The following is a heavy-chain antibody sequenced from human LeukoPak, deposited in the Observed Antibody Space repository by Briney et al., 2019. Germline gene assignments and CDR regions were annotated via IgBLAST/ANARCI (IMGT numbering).Heavy chain of an antibody. V-gene: IGHV4-34*01. J-gene: IGHJ4*02. CDR2: INHSGST. CDR3: ASLVDERLGSSDILTGYPELDY. Sequence: KPSETLSLTCAVYGGSFSGYYWSWLRQPPGKGLEWFGEINHSGSTNYNTSLKRRVTISVDTYKNRFSLKLSSVTAADTAVYYWASLVDERLGSSDILTGYPELDYWGQGTLVTVSS. D-gene: IGHD3-9*01. CDR1: GGSFSGYY.